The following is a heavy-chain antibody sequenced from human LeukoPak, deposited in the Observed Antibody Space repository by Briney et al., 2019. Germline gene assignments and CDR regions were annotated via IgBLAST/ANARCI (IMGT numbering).Heavy chain of an antibody. J-gene: IGHJ4*02. CDR1: GFTFNNFG. Sequence: GGSLRLSCAASGFTFNNFGVHWVRQAPGKGLEWVAVISYDGGHKYYADSVTGRFTISRDNSKNTVYLQMSSLSAEDTALYYCARSDGYCAGGNCSPDYWGQGTLVTVSS. V-gene: IGHV3-30*03. CDR3: ARSDGYCAGGNCSPDY. D-gene: IGHD2-8*02. CDR2: ISYDGGHK.